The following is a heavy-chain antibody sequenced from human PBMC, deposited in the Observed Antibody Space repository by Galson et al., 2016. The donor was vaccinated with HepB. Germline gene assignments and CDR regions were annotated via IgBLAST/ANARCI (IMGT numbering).Heavy chain of an antibody. Sequence: SETLSLTCTVSGGSISSSSYYWGWIRQPPGKGLEWIGTIHYGGSSYYNPSLKSRVPISVDTSKNQFSLKLSSVTAADTAVFYCARHIARNWFDPWGQGTLVTVSS. J-gene: IGHJ5*02. CDR2: IHYGGSS. D-gene: IGHD3-16*02. CDR3: ARHIARNWFDP. CDR1: GGSISSSSYY. V-gene: IGHV4-39*01.